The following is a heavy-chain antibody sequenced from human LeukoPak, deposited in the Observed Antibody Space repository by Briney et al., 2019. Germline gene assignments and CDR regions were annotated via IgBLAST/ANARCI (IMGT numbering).Heavy chain of an antibody. CDR3: AREGSRVGAPKPPSDY. Sequence: SVKVSCKASGYTFTGYFMHWVRQAPGQGLEWVGWINPNSGGTNYAQNFQGRVTMTRDTSISTVYMELSSLRSDDTAVYFCAREGSRVGAPKPPSDYWGQGTLVTVSS. CDR1: GYTFTGYF. J-gene: IGHJ4*02. D-gene: IGHD1-26*01. V-gene: IGHV1-2*02. CDR2: INPNSGGT.